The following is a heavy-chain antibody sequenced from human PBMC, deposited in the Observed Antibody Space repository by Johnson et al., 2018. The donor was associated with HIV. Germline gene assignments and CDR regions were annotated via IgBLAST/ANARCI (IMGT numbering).Heavy chain of an antibody. Sequence: QVHLVESGGAVLQPRRSLRLSSAASGSTFSSYGLLWVRQAPGKALEWVAVIRYDGSNKYYADSVKGRFTISRDNSKNTLYLQMNSLRAEDTAVYYCARAVGAGGIWGQGTMVTVSS. CDR2: IRYDGSNK. D-gene: IGHD1-26*01. CDR1: GSTFSSYG. CDR3: ARAVGAGGI. J-gene: IGHJ3*02. V-gene: IGHV3-33*08.